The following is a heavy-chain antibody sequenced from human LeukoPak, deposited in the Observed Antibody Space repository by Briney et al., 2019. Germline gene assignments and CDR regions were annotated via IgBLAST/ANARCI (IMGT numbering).Heavy chain of an antibody. D-gene: IGHD2-15*01. Sequence: PGGSLRLSCAASGFTFSSYSMNWVRQAPGKGLGWVSYISSSSSTIYYADSVKGRFTISRDNAKNSLYLQMNSLRAEDTAVYYCARGYCSGGSCYVFDYWGQGTLVTVSS. V-gene: IGHV3-48*01. J-gene: IGHJ4*02. CDR3: ARGYCSGGSCYVFDY. CDR1: GFTFSSYS. CDR2: ISSSSSTI.